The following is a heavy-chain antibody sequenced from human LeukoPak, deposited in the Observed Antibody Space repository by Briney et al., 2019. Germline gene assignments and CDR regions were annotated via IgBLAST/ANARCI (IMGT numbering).Heavy chain of an antibody. CDR1: GFTFSSYW. CDR3: TTLNQNWGSDYYYYYYIHV. J-gene: IGHJ6*03. Sequence: GGSLRLSCAASGFTFSSYWMSWVRQAPGKGLEWVGRIKSKTDGGTTDYAAPVKGTFTISRDDSRNTLYLQMNSLKTEDTAVYYCTTLNQNWGSDYYYYYYIHVWGKGTTVTVSS. V-gene: IGHV3-15*01. CDR2: IKSKTDGGTT. D-gene: IGHD7-27*01.